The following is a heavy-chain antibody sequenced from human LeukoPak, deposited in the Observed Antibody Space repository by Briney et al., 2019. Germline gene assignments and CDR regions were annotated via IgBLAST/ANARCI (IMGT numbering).Heavy chain of an antibody. CDR2: VNPNSGNT. V-gene: IGHV1-8*01. D-gene: IGHD6-19*01. J-gene: IGHJ4*02. CDR3: TRGSSGRRDN. CDR1: GYTFTSCD. Sequence: ASVKVSCKASGYTFTSCDINWVRQATGQGLEWMGWVNPNSGNTGYGQSFQGRITMTRDISIGTAYMELSNLTSEDTAIYYCTRGSSGRRDNWGQGTLVTVSA.